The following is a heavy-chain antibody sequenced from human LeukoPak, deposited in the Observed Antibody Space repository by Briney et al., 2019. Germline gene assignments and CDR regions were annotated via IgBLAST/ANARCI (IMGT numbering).Heavy chain of an antibody. Sequence: ASVKVSCKASGYTFNGFYLHWVRQAPGQGLEWMGWINPNSGGTNYAQTFQGRVTMTRDTSISTAYMELSRLRSDDTAVYYCARWMATVTTPDYWGQGTLVTVSS. CDR2: INPNSGGT. J-gene: IGHJ4*02. CDR1: GYTFNGFY. V-gene: IGHV1-2*02. D-gene: IGHD4-11*01. CDR3: ARWMATVTTPDY.